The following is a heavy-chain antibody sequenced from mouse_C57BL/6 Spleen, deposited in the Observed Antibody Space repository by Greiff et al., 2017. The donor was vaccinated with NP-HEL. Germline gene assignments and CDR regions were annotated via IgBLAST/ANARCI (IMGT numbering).Heavy chain of an antibody. D-gene: IGHD2-5*01. J-gene: IGHJ4*01. CDR1: GYTFTSYW. V-gene: IGHV1-52*01. CDR3: ARPYSNYGGYYYAMDY. Sequence: QVQLQQPGAELVRPGSSVKLSCKASGYTFTSYWMHWVKPRPIQGLEWIGNIDPSDSETHYNQKFKDKATLTVDKSSSTAYMQLSSLTSEDSAVYYCARPYSNYGGYYYAMDYWGQGTSVTVSS. CDR2: IDPSDSET.